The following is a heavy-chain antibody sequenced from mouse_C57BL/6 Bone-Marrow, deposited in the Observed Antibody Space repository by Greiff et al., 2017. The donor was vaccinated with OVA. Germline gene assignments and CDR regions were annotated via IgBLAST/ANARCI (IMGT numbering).Heavy chain of an antibody. CDR2: IHPNSGST. Sequence: QVQLQQPGAELVKPGASVKLSCKASGYTFTSYWMHWVKQRPGPGLEWIGMIHPNSGSTNYNEKFKSKATLTVDKSSSTAYMQLSSLTSADSAVYYWARGTGNNYFDYWGKGTTLTVSS. V-gene: IGHV1-64*01. J-gene: IGHJ2*01. CDR1: GYTFTSYW. CDR3: ARGTGNNYFDY. D-gene: IGHD4-1*01.